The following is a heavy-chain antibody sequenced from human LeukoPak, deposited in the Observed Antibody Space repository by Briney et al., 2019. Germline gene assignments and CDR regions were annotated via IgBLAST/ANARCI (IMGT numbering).Heavy chain of an antibody. CDR2: IKSKTGGGTT. CDR1: GFTFSDAW. Sequence: PGGSLRLSCAASGFTFSDAWMSWVRQAPGKGLEWVGRIKSKTGGGTTDYAAPVKGRFSISRDDSKNTLYLQMNSLRGEDTAVYYCARDLDSAHSYGLDVWGQGTTVTVSS. V-gene: IGHV3-15*01. CDR3: ARDLDSAHSYGLDV. D-gene: IGHD3-10*01. J-gene: IGHJ6*02.